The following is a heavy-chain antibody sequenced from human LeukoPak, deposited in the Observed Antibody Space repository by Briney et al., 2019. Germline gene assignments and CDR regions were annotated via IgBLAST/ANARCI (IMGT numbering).Heavy chain of an antibody. CDR3: SRDGGWFED. CDR1: SFTFRRYS. J-gene: IGHJ4*02. CDR2: ISSNSYTI. D-gene: IGHD2-8*01. V-gene: IGHV3-48*02. Sequence: GGSLRLSCAASSFTFRRYSMPCVRQAPGKGLEWVSYISSNSYTIYYADSVKGRFIISRDNAKNSLHLQMNSLRDDDTAVYYCSRDGGWFEDWGQGTLVTVSS.